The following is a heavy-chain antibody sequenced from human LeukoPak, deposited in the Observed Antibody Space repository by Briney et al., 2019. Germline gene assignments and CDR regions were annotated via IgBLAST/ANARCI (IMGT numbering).Heavy chain of an antibody. D-gene: IGHD3-22*01. CDR3: ARYYYDSSGYPYYFDY. V-gene: IGHV3-53*01. J-gene: IGHJ4*02. CDR2: IYSGGST. CDR1: GLTVSSNY. Sequence: GGALRLSCAASGLTVSSNYMSWVRQAPGKGLEWVSVIYSGGSTYYADSVKGRFTISRDNSKNTVYLQMNSLRAEDTAVYYCARYYYDSSGYPYYFDYWGQGTLVTVSS.